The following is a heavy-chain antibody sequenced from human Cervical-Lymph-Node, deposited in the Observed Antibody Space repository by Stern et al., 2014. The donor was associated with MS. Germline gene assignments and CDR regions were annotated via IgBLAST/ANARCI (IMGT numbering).Heavy chain of an antibody. V-gene: IGHV3-30*04. D-gene: IGHD1-26*01. CDR1: GFTFSSYA. Sequence: VQLVESGGGVVQPGRSLRLSCAAAGFTFSSYAVGWVRQSPGKGLEWLAVISYDGNTKYHADSVKGRFTISRDNSKNTLYLQMNSLRTDDTAVYYCARERSFRAFDYWGQGTLVTVSS. J-gene: IGHJ4*02. CDR2: ISYDGNTK. CDR3: ARERSFRAFDY.